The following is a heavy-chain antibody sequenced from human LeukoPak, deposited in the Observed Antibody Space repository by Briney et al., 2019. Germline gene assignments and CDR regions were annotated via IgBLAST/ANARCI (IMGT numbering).Heavy chain of an antibody. J-gene: IGHJ4*02. Sequence: ASVKVFCKASGYTFTSYGISWVRQAPGQGLEWMGWISAYNGNTNYAQKLQGRVTMTTDTSTSTAYMELRSLRSDDTAVYYCARDFRARPSPYFDYWGQGTLVTVSS. V-gene: IGHV1-18*01. CDR2: ISAYNGNT. D-gene: IGHD3-10*01. CDR3: ARDFRARPSPYFDY. CDR1: GYTFTSYG.